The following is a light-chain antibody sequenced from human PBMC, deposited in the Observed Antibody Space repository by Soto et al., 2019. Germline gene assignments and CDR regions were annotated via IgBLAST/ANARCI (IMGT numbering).Light chain of an antibody. J-gene: IGKJ1*01. CDR2: GAS. Sequence: EIVMTQSPATLSVSPGERATLSCRASQGVSSSLAGYQQKPGQAPRLLIYGASTRATGIPARFSGSGSGTEFTLTISSLQSEDFAVYYCQHYNNWPRTFGQGTKVEIK. V-gene: IGKV3-15*01. CDR1: QGVSSS. CDR3: QHYNNWPRT.